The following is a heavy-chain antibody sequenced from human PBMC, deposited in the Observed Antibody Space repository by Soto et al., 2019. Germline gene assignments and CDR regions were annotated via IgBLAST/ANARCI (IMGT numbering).Heavy chain of an antibody. CDR1: GFTFSSYA. Sequence: GGSLRLSCAASGFTFSSYAMNWVRQAPGKGLEWVSVISGSGGSTYYADSVKGRFTISRDNSKNTLYLQMNSLRTEDTAVYYCAKRATGTYFDYWGQGTLVTVSS. V-gene: IGHV3-23*01. CDR2: ISGSGGST. D-gene: IGHD1-1*01. CDR3: AKRATGTYFDY. J-gene: IGHJ4*02.